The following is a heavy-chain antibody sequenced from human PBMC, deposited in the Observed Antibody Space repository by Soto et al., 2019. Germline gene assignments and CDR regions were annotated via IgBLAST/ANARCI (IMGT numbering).Heavy chain of an antibody. V-gene: IGHV4-59*13. Sequence: QVQLQESGPGLVKPSETLSLTCTVSGGSISDYYWSWIRQPPGKGLEYIGYIYYSGSTNYNPSLRSRVIPSAXRSKNQFSLKLSSVTAADTAMYYCARRPGYYGMDVWGQGTTVIVS. CDR2: IYYSGST. J-gene: IGHJ6*02. D-gene: IGHD6-6*01. CDR3: ARRPGYYGMDV. CDR1: GGSISDYY.